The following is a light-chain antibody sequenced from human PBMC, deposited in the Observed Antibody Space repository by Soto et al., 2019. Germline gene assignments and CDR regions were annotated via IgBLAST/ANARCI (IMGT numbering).Light chain of an antibody. Sequence: AIQMTQSPSSLSASVGDRVTITCRASQGIGNRLGWYQQKPGKAPKVLIYAASTLQSGVPSRFSGGGSGLDFTLTISCLQPEDFATYFCLQDYTYPWTFGQGTRVEVK. J-gene: IGKJ1*01. V-gene: IGKV1-6*01. CDR2: AAS. CDR3: LQDYTYPWT. CDR1: QGIGNR.